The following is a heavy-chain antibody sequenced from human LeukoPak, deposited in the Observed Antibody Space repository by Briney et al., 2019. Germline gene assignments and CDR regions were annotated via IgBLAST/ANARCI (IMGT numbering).Heavy chain of an antibody. V-gene: IGHV3-48*04. CDR1: GFTFSSYS. CDR2: ISTSTI. D-gene: IGHD1-26*01. J-gene: IGHJ4*02. Sequence: GGSLRLSCAASGFTFSSYSKNWVRQAPGKGLEWVSYISTSTIYYADSVKGRFTISRDNAKNSLYLQMNSLRAEDTAVYYCARGAGSYQLFDYWGQGTLVTVSS. CDR3: ARGAGSYQLFDY.